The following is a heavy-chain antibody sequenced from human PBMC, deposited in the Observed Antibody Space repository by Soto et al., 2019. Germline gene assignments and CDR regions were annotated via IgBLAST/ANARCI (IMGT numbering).Heavy chain of an antibody. CDR1: GYTFTGYY. V-gene: IGHV1-2*04. CDR3: ARDRHGYSYGTMGGIDY. CDR2: INPNSGGT. Sequence: ASVKVSCKASGYTFTGYYMHWVRQAPGQGLEWMGWINPNSGGTNYAQKFQGWVTMTRDTSISTAYMELSRLRSDGTAVYYCARDRHGYSYGTMGGIDYWGQGTLVTVSS. D-gene: IGHD5-18*01. J-gene: IGHJ4*02.